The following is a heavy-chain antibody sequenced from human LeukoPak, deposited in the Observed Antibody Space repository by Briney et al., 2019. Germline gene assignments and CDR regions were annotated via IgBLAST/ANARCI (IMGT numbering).Heavy chain of an antibody. V-gene: IGHV4-59*01. J-gene: IGHJ6*03. Sequence: PSETLSLTCTVSGGSISSYYWNWIRQPPGKGLEWIGYIYYSGSTNYNPSLKSRVTISVDTSKNQFSLNLTSVTAADTAVYYCARGSVYYYYMDVWGKGTTVTVSS. D-gene: IGHD6-6*01. CDR1: GGSISSYY. CDR2: IYYSGST. CDR3: ARGSVYYYYMDV.